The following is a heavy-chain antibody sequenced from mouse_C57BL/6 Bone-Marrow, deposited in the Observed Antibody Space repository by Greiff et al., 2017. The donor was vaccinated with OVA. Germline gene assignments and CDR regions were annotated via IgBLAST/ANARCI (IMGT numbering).Heavy chain of an antibody. V-gene: IGHV1-81*01. CDR2: IYPRSGNT. D-gene: IGHD2-2*01. CDR1: GYTFTSYG. Sequence: LEESGAELARPGASVKLSCKASGYTFTSYGLSWVKQRTGQGLEWIGEIYPRSGNTYYNEKFKGKATLNADKSSSTAYMEVRSLTSEDSAVYFCAREGGVYYGYDYFDYWGQGTTLTVSS. J-gene: IGHJ2*01. CDR3: AREGGVYYGYDYFDY.